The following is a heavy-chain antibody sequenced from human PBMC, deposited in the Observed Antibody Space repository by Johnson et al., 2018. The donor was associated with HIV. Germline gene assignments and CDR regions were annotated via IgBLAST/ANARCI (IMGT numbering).Heavy chain of an antibody. CDR3: ARGLIYCTGGVCYKARDAFDI. CDR2: ISYDGSNK. V-gene: IGHV3-30*03. CDR1: GFTFDDHG. J-gene: IGHJ3*02. Sequence: VQLVESGGGVVRPGGSLRLSCAASGFTFDDHGMHWVRQAPGKGLEWVAVISYDGSNKYYADSVKGRFTISRDNSKNTLYLQMNSLRAEDTAVYYCARGLIYCTGGVCYKARDAFDIWGQGTMVTVSS. D-gene: IGHD2-8*02.